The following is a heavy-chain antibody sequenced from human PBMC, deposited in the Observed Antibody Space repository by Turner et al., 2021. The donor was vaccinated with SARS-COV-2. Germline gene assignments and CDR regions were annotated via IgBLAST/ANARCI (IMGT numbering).Heavy chain of an antibody. D-gene: IGHD3-22*01. Sequence: QVQLVQSGAEVKKPGSSVKVSCKASGGTFSSYSISWVRQAPGQGLEWMGRSITILGIANYAQRFQGRVTITADKSTSTAYMELSSLRSEDTAVYYCARDDSSGYYSGAFDIWGQGTMVTVSS. CDR3: ARDDSSGYYSGAFDI. CDR2: SITILGIA. J-gene: IGHJ3*02. CDR1: GGTFSSYS. V-gene: IGHV1-69*08.